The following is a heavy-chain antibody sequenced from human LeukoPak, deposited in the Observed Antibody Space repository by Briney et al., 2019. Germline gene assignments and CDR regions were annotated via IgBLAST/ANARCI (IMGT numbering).Heavy chain of an antibody. CDR3: ATIKRGNPFGYFDF. CDR1: GGSFSSHY. J-gene: IGHJ4*02. D-gene: IGHD3-16*01. CDR2: MLDSVTS. V-gene: IGHV4-59*11. Sequence: SETLSLTCTVSGGSFSSHYWGWTRQSPGKGLEWIVYMLDSVTSKDNPSLKSRLTLSADTSKNQFSLRLSYVTAADTAVYYCATIKRGNPFGYFDFWGQGILVTVSS.